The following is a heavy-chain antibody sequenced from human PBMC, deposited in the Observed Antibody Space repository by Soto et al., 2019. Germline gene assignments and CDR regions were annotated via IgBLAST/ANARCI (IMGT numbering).Heavy chain of an antibody. Sequence: QVHLQQWGAGLLKPSETLSLTCAVYGGAVTGYYWNWIRQPPGKGLERIGEINHTGGTHYNPSLKSRVTMSVDTSKNQFSLRLSSVTAADTAIYYCATRITVFGLLIPPFDAWGQGTQVTGSS. CDR2: INHTGGT. J-gene: IGHJ5*02. V-gene: IGHV4-34*02. D-gene: IGHD3-3*01. CDR3: ATRITVFGLLIPPFDA. CDR1: GGAVTGYY.